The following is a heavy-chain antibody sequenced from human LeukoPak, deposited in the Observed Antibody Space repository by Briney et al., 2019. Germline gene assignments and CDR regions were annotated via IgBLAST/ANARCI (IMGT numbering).Heavy chain of an antibody. CDR1: GYTFTNYG. J-gene: IGHJ3*02. CDR3: ARRRIVAGTDAFDI. Sequence: ASVKVSCKASGYTFTNYGISWVRHAPGQGLEWMGWISGYNGNTNYAQELQGRVTMTTDTSTNTAYMELRSLRSDATAVYYCARRRIVAGTDAFDIWGQGTMVTVSS. V-gene: IGHV1-18*01. D-gene: IGHD6-19*01. CDR2: ISGYNGNT.